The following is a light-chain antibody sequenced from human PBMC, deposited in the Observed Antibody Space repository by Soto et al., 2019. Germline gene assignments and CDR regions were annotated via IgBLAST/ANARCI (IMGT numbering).Light chain of an antibody. J-gene: IGKJ4*01. CDR2: RAS. V-gene: IGKV1-5*03. Sequence: DIQMTQSPSALSATVEDRVTITCRASQSISSWLAWYQQKPGKPPKVLIYRASSLESGVPSRFSGSGSGAEFTLTISTLQPDDFATYYCQQYDSYPVTFGGGTKWIS. CDR3: QQYDSYPVT. CDR1: QSISSW.